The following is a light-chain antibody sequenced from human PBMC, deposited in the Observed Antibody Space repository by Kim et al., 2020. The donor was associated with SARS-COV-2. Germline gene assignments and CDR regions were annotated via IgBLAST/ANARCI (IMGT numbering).Light chain of an antibody. CDR2: DAS. Sequence: EIVLTQSPATLSLSPGERATLSCRASQSVSNSSAWYQQKPGQPPRPLIYDASNRATGIPGRVSGSGSGTAFTLTISSLVPEDFAIYYCHQLGSWPTFGGGSQVEIK. CDR3: HQLGSWPT. V-gene: IGKV3-11*01. J-gene: IGKJ4*01. CDR1: QSVSNS.